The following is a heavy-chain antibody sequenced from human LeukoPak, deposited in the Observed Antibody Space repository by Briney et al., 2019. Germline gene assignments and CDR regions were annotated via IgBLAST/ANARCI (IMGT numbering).Heavy chain of an antibody. J-gene: IGHJ4*02. CDR3: ARDLSGVTGYTYGRGIDY. D-gene: IGHD5-18*01. CDR2: ISGSGGST. Sequence: GGSLRLSCAASGFTFSSYGMSWVRQAPGKGLEWISAISGSGGSTDYVDFVKGRFTISRDNAKTSLYLQMNSLRAEDTAVYYCARDLSGVTGYTYGRGIDYWGQGTLVTVSS. CDR1: GFTFSSYG. V-gene: IGHV3-23*01.